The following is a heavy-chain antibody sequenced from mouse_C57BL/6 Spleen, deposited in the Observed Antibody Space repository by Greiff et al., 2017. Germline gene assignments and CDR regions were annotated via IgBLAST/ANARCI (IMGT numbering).Heavy chain of an antibody. CDR3: ARVTGTWGAWFAY. D-gene: IGHD4-1*01. J-gene: IGHJ3*01. Sequence: VHVKQSGPELVKPGASVKIPCTASGYTFTDYNMDWVKQSHGKSLEWIGDINPNNGGTIYNQKFKGKATLTVDKSSSTAYMELRSLTSEDTAVYYCARVTGTWGAWFAYWGQGTLVTVSA. CDR2: INPNNGGT. CDR1: GYTFTDYN. V-gene: IGHV1-18*01.